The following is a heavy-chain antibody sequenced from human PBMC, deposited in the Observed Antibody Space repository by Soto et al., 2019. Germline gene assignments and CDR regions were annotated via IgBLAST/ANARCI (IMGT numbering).Heavy chain of an antibody. Sequence: QVQLQESGPGLVKPSETLSLTCTVSGGSVSSGSYYWSWIRQPPGKGLEWIGYIYYSGSTYYNPSLKSRVTISVDTSKNQFSLKLSSVTAADTAVYYCARDSLAAAALDYWGQGTLVTVSS. CDR1: GGSVSSGSYY. J-gene: IGHJ4*02. D-gene: IGHD6-13*01. CDR3: ARDSLAAAALDY. V-gene: IGHV4-30-4*08. CDR2: IYYSGST.